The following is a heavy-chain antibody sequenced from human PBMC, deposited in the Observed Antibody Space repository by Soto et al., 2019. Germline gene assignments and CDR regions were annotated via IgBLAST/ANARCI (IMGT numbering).Heavy chain of an antibody. V-gene: IGHV4-34*01. J-gene: IGHJ4*02. CDR2: INHSGST. CDR3: ARASDIVVVPAAPTGTLDY. Sequence: QVQLQQWGAGLLKPSETLSLTCAVYGGSFSGYYWSWIRQPPGKGLEWIGEINHSGSTNYNPSLKSRVTISVDTSKNQFSLKLSSVTAADTAVYYCARASDIVVVPAAPTGTLDYWGQGTLVTVSS. CDR1: GGSFSGYY. D-gene: IGHD2-2*01.